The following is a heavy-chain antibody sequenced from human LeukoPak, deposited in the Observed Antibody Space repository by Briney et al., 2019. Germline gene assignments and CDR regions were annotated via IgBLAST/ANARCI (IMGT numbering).Heavy chain of an antibody. J-gene: IGHJ4*02. CDR3: ARASTKSPLRFVLLFDH. Sequence: GGSLRLSCTLSGFNVNRNYMGWVRHAPGRGLEGVSDIYTGGTIHYADAVKGGFTISRGDSKNTLYLQMSHLRAEDTAVYYCARASTKSPLRFVLLFDHWGQGTLVTVSS. CDR2: IYTGGTI. CDR1: GFNVNRNY. V-gene: IGHV3-53*01. D-gene: IGHD3-10*01.